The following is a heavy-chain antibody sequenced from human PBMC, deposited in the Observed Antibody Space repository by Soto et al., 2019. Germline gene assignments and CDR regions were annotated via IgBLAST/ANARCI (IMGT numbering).Heavy chain of an antibody. J-gene: IGHJ6*02. Sequence: SVKVSCKASGGTFSSYAISWVRQAPGQGLEWMGGIIPIFGTANYAQKFQGRVTITADESTSTAYMELSSLRSEDTAVYYCARDHELRNTKRTTYSYGMDVWGQGPTVTVSS. D-gene: IGHD2-15*01. V-gene: IGHV1-69*13. CDR2: IIPIFGTA. CDR3: ARDHELRNTKRTTYSYGMDV. CDR1: GGTFSSYA.